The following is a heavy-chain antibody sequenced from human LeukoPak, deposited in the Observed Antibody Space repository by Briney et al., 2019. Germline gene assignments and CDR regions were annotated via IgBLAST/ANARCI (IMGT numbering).Heavy chain of an antibody. CDR3: ARDSDYYDTSGYFDY. CDR1: GFTFSSYA. Sequence: GGSLRLSCSASGFTFSSYAMHWVRQAPGKGLEYVSAISSNGGSTYYADSVKGRFTISRDNSKNTLYLQMSSLRAEDTAVYYCARDSDYYDTSGYFDYWGQGTLVTVSS. D-gene: IGHD3-22*01. CDR2: ISSNGGST. J-gene: IGHJ4*02. V-gene: IGHV3-64*04.